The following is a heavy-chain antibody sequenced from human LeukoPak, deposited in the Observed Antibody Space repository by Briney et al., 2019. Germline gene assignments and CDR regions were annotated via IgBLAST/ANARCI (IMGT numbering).Heavy chain of an antibody. J-gene: IGHJ4*02. CDR1: GGPISSGGYY. Sequence: SETLSLTCTVSGGPISSGGYYWSWIRQHPGNGLEWIGYIYYSGSTYYNPSLKSRVTISVDTSKNQFSLKLSSVTAADTAVYYCASTGRDSSGYSVIGLGYWGQGTLVTVSS. V-gene: IGHV4-31*03. D-gene: IGHD3-22*01. CDR2: IYYSGST. CDR3: ASTGRDSSGYSVIGLGY.